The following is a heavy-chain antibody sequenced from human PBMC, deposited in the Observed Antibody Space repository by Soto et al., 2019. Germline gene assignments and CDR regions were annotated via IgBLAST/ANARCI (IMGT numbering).Heavy chain of an antibody. CDR3: ARDLVAVTGTGLVWDY. CDR2: ISAYTGNT. Sequence: ASVKVACKASCYTFTKYGIIWVRQAHGQGLEWMGWISAYTGNTNYAQKFQGRVTVTTDTSTSTAYLEVRSLRSNDTAVYYCARDLVAVTGTGLVWDYWGQGTLVTVSS. D-gene: IGHD6-19*01. V-gene: IGHV1-18*01. CDR1: CYTFTKYG. J-gene: IGHJ4*02.